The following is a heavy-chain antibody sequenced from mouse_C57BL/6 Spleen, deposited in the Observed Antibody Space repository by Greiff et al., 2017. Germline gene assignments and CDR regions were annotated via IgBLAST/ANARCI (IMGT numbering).Heavy chain of an antibody. CDR2: IYPRSGNT. D-gene: IGHD1-1*01. V-gene: IGHV1-81*01. CDR3: ARETRCSSYPFAY. J-gene: IGHJ3*01. CDR1: GYTFTSYG. Sequence: VQLQQSGAELASPGASVKLSCKASGYTFTSYGISWVKQRPGQGLEWIGEIYPRSGNTYYNEKFKGKATLTADKSSSTAYMELRSLTSEDSAVYFCARETRCSSYPFAYWGQGTLVTVSA.